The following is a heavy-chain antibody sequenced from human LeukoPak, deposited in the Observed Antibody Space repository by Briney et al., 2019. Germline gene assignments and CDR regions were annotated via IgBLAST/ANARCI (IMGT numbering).Heavy chain of an antibody. CDR1: GYTFTGYY. CDR3: ARVDGDGYKYQH. V-gene: IGHV1-2*02. D-gene: IGHD5-24*01. CDR2: INPNSGGT. J-gene: IGHJ1*01. Sequence: AASVKVSCEASGYTFTGYYMHWVRQAPGQGLEWMGWINPNSGGTNYAQKFQGRVTMTRDTSISTAYMELSRLRSDDTAVYYCARVDGDGYKYQHWGQGTLVTVSS.